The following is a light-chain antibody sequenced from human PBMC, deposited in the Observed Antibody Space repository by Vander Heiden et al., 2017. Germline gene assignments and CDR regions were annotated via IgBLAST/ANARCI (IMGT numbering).Light chain of an antibody. CDR1: SSNIGAGYD. V-gene: IGLV1-40*01. J-gene: IGLJ1*01. CDR2: GNS. Sequence: QSVLTPPPSVSGAPGLRVTIPCTGSSSNIGAGYDVHWYQQRPGTAPKLLIYGNSNRPSGVPDRFSGSKSGTSASLAITGLQAEDEADYYCQSYDSSLSGPYAFGTGTKVTVL. CDR3: QSYDSSLSGPYA.